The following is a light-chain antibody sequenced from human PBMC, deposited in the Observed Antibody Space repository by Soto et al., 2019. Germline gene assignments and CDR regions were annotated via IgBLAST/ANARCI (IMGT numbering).Light chain of an antibody. V-gene: IGKV3-20*01. J-gene: IGKJ1*01. CDR3: QQYGDSPWT. Sequence: EIVLTQSPGTLSFSPGERATLSCRASHSVSSKYLAWYQQKPGQAPRLLIYGTSSGTPSRATGIPDRFSGSGSGTDFALTISGLEPEDFAVYYCQQYGDSPWTFGQGTKVDIK. CDR1: HSVSSKY. CDR2: GTSSGTP.